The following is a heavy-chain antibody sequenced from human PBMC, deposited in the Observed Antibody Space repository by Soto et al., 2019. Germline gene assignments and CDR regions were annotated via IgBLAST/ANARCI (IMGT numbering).Heavy chain of an antibody. D-gene: IGHD3-9*01. CDR3: ARVANYDISTGYYPLYNWFDP. J-gene: IGHJ5*02. CDR2: INHSGST. CDR1: GGSFSGYY. V-gene: IGHV4-34*01. Sequence: ASETLSLTCAVYGGSFSGYYWSWIRQPPGKGLEWIGEINHSGSTNYNPSLKSRVTISVDTSKNQFSLKLSSVTAADTAVYYCARVANYDISTGYYPLYNWFDPWGQGTLVTVSS.